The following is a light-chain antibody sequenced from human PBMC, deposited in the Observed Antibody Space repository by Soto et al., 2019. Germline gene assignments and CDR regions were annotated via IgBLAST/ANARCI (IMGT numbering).Light chain of an antibody. J-gene: IGKJ2*01. Sequence: DIQMTQSPSTLSASVGDRVTITCRASQSVSTWLAWYQQKPGKAPKLLIYGASSLESGVPSRFSGSGSVTEFTLTIDSLQPDDFATYYCQQYSSSSTTFGQGTKLEIK. CDR2: GAS. V-gene: IGKV1-5*01. CDR1: QSVSTW. CDR3: QQYSSSSTT.